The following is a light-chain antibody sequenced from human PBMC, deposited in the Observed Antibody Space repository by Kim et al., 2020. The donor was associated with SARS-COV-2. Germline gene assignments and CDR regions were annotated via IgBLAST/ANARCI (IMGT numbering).Light chain of an antibody. CDR1: QDIYSW. J-gene: IGKJ4*01. CDR2: AAS. CDR3: QKTDTFPRT. V-gene: IGKV1D-12*01. Sequence: DIQMTQSPSSVSASVGDRVTITCRASQDIYSWVAWYQQKPGKAPKLLINAASNLQNGVPSRFRGSGYGTEFTLTIDSLQPEDLATYYCQKTDTFPRTFGGGTKVDIK.